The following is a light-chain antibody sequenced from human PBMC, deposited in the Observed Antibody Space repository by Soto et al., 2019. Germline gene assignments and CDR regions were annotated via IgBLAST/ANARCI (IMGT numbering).Light chain of an antibody. CDR3: QQSYSSPTWT. CDR1: QSIGIS. V-gene: IGKV1-39*01. CDR2: AAS. J-gene: IGKJ1*01. Sequence: DIQMTQSPSSLSASVGDGFTITCRLSQSIGISLNWYQQRPGKAPKLLVFAASSLQSGVPSRFSGSGSGTDFTLTISSLHPEDFATYYCQQSYSSPTWTFGQGTKADIK.